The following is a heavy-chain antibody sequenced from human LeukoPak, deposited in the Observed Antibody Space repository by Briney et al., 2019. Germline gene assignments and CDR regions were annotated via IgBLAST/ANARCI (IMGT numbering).Heavy chain of an antibody. D-gene: IGHD2-15*01. J-gene: IGHJ4*02. CDR3: ARAWSLDY. Sequence: GESLKISCKGSGYSFTTYWIGWVRQMPGKGLEWVGLINPTDSDATYSPSFQGQVIISADKSISTAYLQWSSLKASDTAMYYCARAWSLDYWGQGTLVTVSS. CDR2: INPTDSDA. V-gene: IGHV5-51*01. CDR1: GYSFTTYW.